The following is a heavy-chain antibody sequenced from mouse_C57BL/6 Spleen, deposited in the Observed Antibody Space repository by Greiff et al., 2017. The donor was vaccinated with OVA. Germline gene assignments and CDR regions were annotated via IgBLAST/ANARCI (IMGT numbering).Heavy chain of an antibody. Sequence: VQLQQSGPELVKPGASVKMSCKASGYTFTDYNMHWVKQSHGKSLEWIGYINPNNGGTSYNQKFKGKARLTVNKSSSTAYMELRSLTSEDSAVYYCARVDYGSSYSFAYWGQGTLVTVSA. CDR3: ARVDYGSSYSFAY. V-gene: IGHV1-22*01. J-gene: IGHJ3*01. CDR1: GYTFTDYN. D-gene: IGHD1-1*01. CDR2: INPNNGGT.